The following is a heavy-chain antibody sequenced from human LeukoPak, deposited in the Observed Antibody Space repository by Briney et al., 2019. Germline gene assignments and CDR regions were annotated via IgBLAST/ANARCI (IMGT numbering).Heavy chain of an antibody. J-gene: IGHJ4*02. V-gene: IGHV3-23*01. D-gene: IGHD5-12*01. CDR2: ISGSGGST. CDR1: GFTFSSYA. Sequence: TGGSLRLSCAASGFTFSSYAMSWVRQAPGKGLEWVSAISGSGGSTYYADSVKGRFTISRDNSKNTLYLQMNSLRAEDTAVYYCARVRGYSGYGALVYWGQGTLVTVSS. CDR3: ARVRGYSGYGALVY.